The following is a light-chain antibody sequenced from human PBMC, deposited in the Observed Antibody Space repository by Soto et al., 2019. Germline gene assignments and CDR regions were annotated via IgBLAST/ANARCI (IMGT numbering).Light chain of an antibody. V-gene: IGLV1-40*01. CDR2: GNS. J-gene: IGLJ1*01. Sequence: SVLKQPPSVSGAPGQRVTISCPGGSSNIGAGYDVHWYQQLPGTAPKLLIYGNSNRPSGVPDRFSGSKSGTSASLAITGLQAEDEADYYCQSYDSSLSGYVFGTGTKVTVL. CDR3: QSYDSSLSGYV. CDR1: SSNIGAGYD.